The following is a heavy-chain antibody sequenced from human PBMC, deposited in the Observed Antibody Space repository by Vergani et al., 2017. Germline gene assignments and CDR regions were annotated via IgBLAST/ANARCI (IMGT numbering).Heavy chain of an antibody. CDR1: GGTFSSYT. V-gene: IGHV1-69*02. J-gene: IGHJ4*02. Sequence: QVQLVQSGAEVKKPGSSVKVSCKASGGTFSSYTISWVRQAPGQGLEWMGRIIPILGIANYAQKFQGRVTITADKSTSTAYMELSSLRSEDTAVYYCARGVKDTAMVSVELWGQGTLVTVSS. CDR3: ARGVKDTAMVSVEL. D-gene: IGHD5-18*01. CDR2: IIPILGIA.